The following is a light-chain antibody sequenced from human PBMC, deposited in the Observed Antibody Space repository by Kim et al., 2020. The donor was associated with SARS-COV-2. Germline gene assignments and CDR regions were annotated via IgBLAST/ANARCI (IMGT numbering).Light chain of an antibody. Sequence: ASVGDRVTITCRASQTITRWLAWYRHRLGKAPELLIFGASILQSGVPSRFSGSGSGTEFTLTINGLQPDDFATYYCQQYMIYPLTFGGGTKVDIK. CDR1: QTITRW. J-gene: IGKJ4*01. CDR3: QQYMIYPLT. CDR2: GAS. V-gene: IGKV1-5*01.